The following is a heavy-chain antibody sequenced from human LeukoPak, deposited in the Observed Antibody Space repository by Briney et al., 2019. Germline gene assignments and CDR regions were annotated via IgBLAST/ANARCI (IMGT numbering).Heavy chain of an antibody. Sequence: GGSLRLSCTASGFTFSLHAMSWVRQAPGKGLEWVASITGSSVDTYYTDSVKGRFTISRDNFRNTVYLQVNSLRAEDTAVYYCARVRGGATYFDYWGQGTLVTVSS. CDR1: GFTFSLHA. CDR3: ARVRGGATYFDY. J-gene: IGHJ4*02. D-gene: IGHD1-26*01. CDR2: ITGSSVDT. V-gene: IGHV3-23*01.